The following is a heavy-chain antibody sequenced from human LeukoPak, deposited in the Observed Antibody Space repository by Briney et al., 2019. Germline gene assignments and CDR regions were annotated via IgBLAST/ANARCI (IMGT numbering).Heavy chain of an antibody. Sequence: GGSLRLSCATSGFTFSSYEMNWVRQAPGKGLEWVSYISSTGSSTDYADSVKGRFTISRDNTKNSLYLQMNNLRAEDTALYYFANPLASIVAAGDFDYWGQGTLVTVSS. CDR1: GFTFSSYE. V-gene: IGHV3-48*03. CDR3: ANPLASIVAAGDFDY. CDR2: ISSTGSST. J-gene: IGHJ4*02. D-gene: IGHD5-12*01.